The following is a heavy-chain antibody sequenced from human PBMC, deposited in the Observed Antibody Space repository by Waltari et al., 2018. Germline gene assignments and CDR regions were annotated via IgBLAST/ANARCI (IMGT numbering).Heavy chain of an antibody. D-gene: IGHD6-13*01. J-gene: IGHJ4*02. Sequence: QVQLVESGGGVVQPGGSLRLSCAASGFTFSSYGMHWVRQAPGKGLGGVAFLRDDGSNKYYAASVKGLFTISRDNSKNTLYLQMNSLRAEDTAVYYCAKDRASRYSSSPIGYWGQGTLVTVSS. CDR3: AKDRASRYSSSPIGY. V-gene: IGHV3-30*02. CDR1: GFTFSSYG. CDR2: LRDDGSNK.